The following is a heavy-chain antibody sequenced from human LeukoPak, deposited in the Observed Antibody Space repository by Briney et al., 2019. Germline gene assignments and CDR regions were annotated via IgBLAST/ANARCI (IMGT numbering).Heavy chain of an antibody. CDR3: AKGSYYDSSGSFYFDY. Sequence: GGSLRLSCAASGFTFSNYAMSWVRQAPGKGLEWVSGISGSGDNTYYADSVKGRFTISRDNSKNTLYVQVNSLGTEDTAAYYCAKGSYYDSSGSFYFDYWGQGTLVTVSS. CDR2: ISGSGDNT. J-gene: IGHJ4*02. D-gene: IGHD3-22*01. V-gene: IGHV3-23*01. CDR1: GFTFSNYA.